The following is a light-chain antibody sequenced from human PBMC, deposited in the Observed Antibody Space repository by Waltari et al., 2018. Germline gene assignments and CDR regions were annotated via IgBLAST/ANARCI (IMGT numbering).Light chain of an antibody. J-gene: IGLJ2*01. Sequence: QSALTQPASVSGSPGQSITISCIGTSSDVGDFNFASWYQLHPGKAPKLLVYEVSNLHFGISIRFSGSKSGNTASLASSRLQAEDEADYYCSSYTGSSTVAVFGGGTKLTVL. CDR3: SSYTGSSTVAV. CDR1: SSDVGDFNF. CDR2: EVS. V-gene: IGLV2-14*01.